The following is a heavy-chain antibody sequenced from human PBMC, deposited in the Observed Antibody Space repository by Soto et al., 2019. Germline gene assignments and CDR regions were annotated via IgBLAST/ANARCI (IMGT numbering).Heavy chain of an antibody. CDR3: AYLPCSGGSCYWFSFSGMDV. CDR2: LYWDDDK. Sequence: QITLKASGPTLVKPTQTLTLTCTFSGFSLSTSGVGVAWIRQPPGKALECLALLYWDDDKRYRPSLESRLTITKDTSKNQVVLTMTNMDSVDTATYYCAYLPCSGGSCYWFSFSGMDVWGQGTTVTVSS. D-gene: IGHD2-15*01. CDR1: GFSLSTSGVG. V-gene: IGHV2-5*02. J-gene: IGHJ6*02.